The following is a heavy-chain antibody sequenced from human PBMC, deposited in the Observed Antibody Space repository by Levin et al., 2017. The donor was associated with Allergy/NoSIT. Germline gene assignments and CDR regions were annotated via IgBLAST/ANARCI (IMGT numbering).Heavy chain of an antibody. J-gene: IGHJ6*02. CDR1: GGSISDDSYY. CDR2: IYYDGSA. V-gene: IGHV4-39*07. CDR3: AGEPNSPYYYHYGLDV. Sequence: SETLSLTCTVSGGSISDDSYYWAWVRQPPGKGLEWIGSIYYDGSAYYNPSLKTRLTISVDTSKNQFSLRVNSVTAAHTAIYYCAGEPNSPYYYHYGLDVWGQGTTVTVSS. D-gene: IGHD2/OR15-2a*01.